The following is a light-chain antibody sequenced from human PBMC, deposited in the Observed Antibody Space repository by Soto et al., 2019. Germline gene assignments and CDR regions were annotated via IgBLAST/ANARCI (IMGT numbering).Light chain of an antibody. CDR1: QSFSDY. Sequence: DIQMTQSPSSLSASVGDRVTITCRASQSFSDYLNWYQQKPGKAPKLLIHDASTLHSGVPSRFSGSGAGTDFTLTISSLQPEDFGTYYCQQSYIAPFTFGPGTKVNVK. CDR3: QQSYIAPFT. CDR2: DAS. J-gene: IGKJ3*01. V-gene: IGKV1-39*01.